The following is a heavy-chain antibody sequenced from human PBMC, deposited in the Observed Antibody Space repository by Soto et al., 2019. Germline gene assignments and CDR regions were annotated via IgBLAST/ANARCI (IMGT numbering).Heavy chain of an antibody. Sequence: SETLSLTCAVYGGSFSGYYWSWIRQPPGKGLEWIGEINHSGSTNYNPSLKIRLTISVNTSKNHFSPKLSSVTAADTAVYYCMRFMAAPAGLHYYGYLDVWGKETTVSVSS. D-gene: IGHD6-13*01. V-gene: IGHV4-34*01. CDR2: INHSGST. CDR3: MRFMAAPAGLHYYGYLDV. CDR1: GGSFSGYY. J-gene: IGHJ6*03.